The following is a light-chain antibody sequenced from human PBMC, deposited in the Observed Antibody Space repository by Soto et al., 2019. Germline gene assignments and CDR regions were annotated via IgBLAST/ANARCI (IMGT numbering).Light chain of an antibody. J-gene: IGKJ1*01. Sequence: EIVLTQSPGTLSLSPGERATLSCRASQSVSSSYLAWYQQKPGQAPRLLIYGASSRATGIPDRSSGSGSGTDFTLTISSLEPEDFAVYYCQQYNNWPRTFGQGTKVDIK. CDR1: QSVSSSY. CDR3: QQYNNWPRT. CDR2: GAS. V-gene: IGKV3-20*01.